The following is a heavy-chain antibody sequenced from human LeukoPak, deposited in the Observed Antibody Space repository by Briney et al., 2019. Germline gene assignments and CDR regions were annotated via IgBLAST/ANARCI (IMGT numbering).Heavy chain of an antibody. V-gene: IGHV3-9*02. D-gene: IGHD2-21*01. CDR2: MSWSGNIF. Sequence: PGGSLRLSCAASGFTSGDYAMHWVRQAPGKGLEWVPGMSWSGNIFGYADSVKGRFTISRDNAKNTLSLQMNSLLAEDTAFYYCARVIRAPDYWGQGTLVTVSS. CDR3: ARVIRAPDY. J-gene: IGHJ4*02. CDR1: GFTSGDYA.